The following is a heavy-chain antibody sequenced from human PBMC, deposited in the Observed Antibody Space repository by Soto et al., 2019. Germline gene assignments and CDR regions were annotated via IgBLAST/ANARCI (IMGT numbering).Heavy chain of an antibody. V-gene: IGHV3-23*01. CDR1: GFTFSSYA. Sequence: EVQLLESGGGLVQPGGSLRLSCAASGFTFSSYAMSWVRQAPGKGLEWVSVIRSSGDRTYYADSVKGRFTISRDNSKNPLYMQMNSLRAEETAVYYCAKQQDPGTPYYYAMDVWGQGTTVTVSS. CDR2: IRSSGDRT. D-gene: IGHD1-1*01. CDR3: AKQQDPGTPYYYAMDV. J-gene: IGHJ6*02.